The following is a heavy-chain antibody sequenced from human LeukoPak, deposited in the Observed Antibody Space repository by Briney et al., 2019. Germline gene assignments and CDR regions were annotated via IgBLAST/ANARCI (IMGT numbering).Heavy chain of an antibody. J-gene: IGHJ5*02. V-gene: IGHV4-38-2*02. CDR1: GYSINSAYY. D-gene: IGHD2-2*01. CDR3: AKSSNWFDP. Sequence: SETLSLSCTVSGYSINSAYYWGWIRQPPEKVLEWIGSIYHGGSTYFNPSLKSRVTISIDTSKNQFSLKLSSVTAADTAVYYCAKSSNWFDPWGQGTLVTVSS. CDR2: IYHGGST.